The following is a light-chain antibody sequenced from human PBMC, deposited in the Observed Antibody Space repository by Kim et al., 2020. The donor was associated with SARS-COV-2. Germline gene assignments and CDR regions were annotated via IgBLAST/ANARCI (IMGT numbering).Light chain of an antibody. CDR3: QSYDNNYRGV. Sequence: NFMLTQPHSVSESPGKTVTISCSRSSGGIATSYVQWYQQRPGSAPIPVIYEDNRRPSGVPDRFSGSIDSSSNSASLTISGLKTEDEADYYCQSYDNNYRGVFGGGTQLTVL. V-gene: IGLV6-57*04. CDR1: SGGIATSY. CDR2: EDN. J-gene: IGLJ3*02.